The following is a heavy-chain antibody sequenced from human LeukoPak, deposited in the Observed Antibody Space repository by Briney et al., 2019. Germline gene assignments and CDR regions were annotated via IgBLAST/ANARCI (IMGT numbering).Heavy chain of an antibody. D-gene: IGHD6-13*01. J-gene: IGHJ4*02. CDR2: IKQDGSEK. Sequence: GGSLRLSCAASGFTFSSYAMSWVRQAPGKGLEWVANIKQDGSEKYYVDSVKGRFTISRDNAKNSLYLQMNSLRAEDTAVYYCAREGASSSFGYWGQGTLVTVSS. CDR1: GFTFSSYA. V-gene: IGHV3-7*01. CDR3: AREGASSSFGY.